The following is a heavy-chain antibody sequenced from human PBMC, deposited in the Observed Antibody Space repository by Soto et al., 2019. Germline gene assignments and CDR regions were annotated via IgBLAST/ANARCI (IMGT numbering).Heavy chain of an antibody. CDR1: GGSISSDDSY. J-gene: IGHJ4*02. CDR3: FRVKYSDNSGVDY. V-gene: IGHV4-30-4*01. Sequence: SETLSLTCTVSGGSISSDDSYWTWIRQPPGKGLEWIGYIYYSGSAYYNPSLKSRLTISADTSKNQFSLNLRSVTAAETAVYYCFRVKYSDNSGVDYCGQGTLVTVSP. CDR2: IYYSGSA. D-gene: IGHD3-22*01.